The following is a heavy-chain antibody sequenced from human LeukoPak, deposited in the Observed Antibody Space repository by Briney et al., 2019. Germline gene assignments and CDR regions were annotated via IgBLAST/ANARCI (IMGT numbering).Heavy chain of an antibody. J-gene: IGHJ4*02. V-gene: IGHV4-59*08. CDR2: VYYSGTA. Sequence: SETLSLTCTVSGGSMRSYYWSWIRQPPGKGLELIGYVYYSGTANYNPSLESRVTILVDTSKYQFSLNLSSVTAADTAVYYCARTKSGWYYSDYWGQGTLVSVSS. D-gene: IGHD6-19*01. CDR3: ARTKSGWYYSDY. CDR1: GGSMRSYY.